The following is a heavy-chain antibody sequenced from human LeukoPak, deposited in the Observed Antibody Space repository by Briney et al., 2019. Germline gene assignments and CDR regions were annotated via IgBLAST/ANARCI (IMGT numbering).Heavy chain of an antibody. D-gene: IGHD3-10*01. CDR3: AKDPAQQYGSGTMGYFDY. CDR2: ISGSGTST. V-gene: IGHV3-23*01. CDR1: GFTFSSYA. Sequence: GGSPRLSCAASGFTFSSYAMSWVRQAPGKGVDWVSSISGSGTSTYYADSVKGRFTISRDNSKNTLYLQMNSLRAEDTAVYYCAKDPAQQYGSGTMGYFDYWGQGTLVTVSS. J-gene: IGHJ4*02.